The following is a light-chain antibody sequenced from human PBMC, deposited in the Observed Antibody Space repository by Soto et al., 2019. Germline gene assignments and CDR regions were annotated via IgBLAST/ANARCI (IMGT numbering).Light chain of an antibody. J-gene: IGKJ5*01. V-gene: IGKV3-11*01. CDR2: DAS. CDR1: QSVRSS. Sequence: EMVITLAPATLSVFPGEEATLFCSASQSVRSSLAWYQQKPGQAPRLLIYDASNRATGIPARFSGSGSGTDFTLTISSLEPEDFAVYYCQQRSNWPPITFGQGTRLEIK. CDR3: QQRSNWPPIT.